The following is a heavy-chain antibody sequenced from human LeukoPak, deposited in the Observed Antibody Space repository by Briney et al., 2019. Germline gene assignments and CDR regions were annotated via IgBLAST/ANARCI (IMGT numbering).Heavy chain of an antibody. CDR2: IDYSGTT. Sequence: SETLSRTCSVSGGSIISRSFSWGWVRQPPGKGLEWIGNIDYSGTTYCNPSLKSRVTMSVDTSKNQFSLKLTSVTAADTAIYYSARDESRSDWFDPWGRGTLVMVSS. D-gene: IGHD6-6*01. CDR3: ARDESRSDWFDP. J-gene: IGHJ5*02. CDR1: GGSIISRSFS. V-gene: IGHV4-39*07.